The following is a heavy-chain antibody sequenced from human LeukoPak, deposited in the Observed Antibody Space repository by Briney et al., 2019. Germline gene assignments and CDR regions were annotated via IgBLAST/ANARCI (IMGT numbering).Heavy chain of an antibody. Sequence: ASVKVSCKASGGTFSSYAISWVRQAPGQGLEWMGGIIPIFGTANYAQKFQGRVTITTDESTSTAYMELSSLRSEDTAVYCCARGYYDSKDSRYFDYWGQGTLVTVSS. V-gene: IGHV1-69*05. J-gene: IGHJ4*02. D-gene: IGHD3-22*01. CDR2: IIPIFGTA. CDR3: ARGYYDSKDSRYFDY. CDR1: GGTFSSYA.